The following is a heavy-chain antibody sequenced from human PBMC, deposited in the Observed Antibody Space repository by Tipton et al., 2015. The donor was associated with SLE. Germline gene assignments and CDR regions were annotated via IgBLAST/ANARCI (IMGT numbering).Heavy chain of an antibody. J-gene: IGHJ5*02. D-gene: IGHD4-23*01. CDR2: VYPGGTA. CDR3: ARDPLRDYGGQTAPES. CDR1: GYSISRGYY. Sequence: TLSLTCTVSGYSISRGYYWGWIRQPPGGGLEWLGSVYPGGTAYYNPSLKSRVTVSEDTAKNQFSLKLTSVTAADTAVYYCARDPLRDYGGQTAPESWGQGTLVTVSS. V-gene: IGHV4-38-2*02.